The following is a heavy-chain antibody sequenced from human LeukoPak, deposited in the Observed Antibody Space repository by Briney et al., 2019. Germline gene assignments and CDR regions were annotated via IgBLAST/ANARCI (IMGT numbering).Heavy chain of an antibody. CDR1: GGSISNNNW. V-gene: IGHV4-4*02. CDR2: IYHSGST. CDR3: ARDRTEYYYDSSGYLNWFDP. D-gene: IGHD3-22*01. Sequence: SETLSLTCAVSGGSISNNNWWSWVRQPPGKGLEWIGEIYHSGSTNYNPSLKSRVTISVDKSKNQFSLKLTSVTAADTAVYYCARDRTEYYYDSSGYLNWFDPWGQGTLVTVSS. J-gene: IGHJ5*02.